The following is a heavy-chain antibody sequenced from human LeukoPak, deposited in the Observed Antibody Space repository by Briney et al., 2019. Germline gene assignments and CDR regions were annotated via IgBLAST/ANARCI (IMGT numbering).Heavy chain of an antibody. CDR1: GGSISSSNYY. V-gene: IGHV4-39*01. CDR2: IYYSGST. J-gene: IGHJ5*02. CDR3: ARLDGYCSGGSCYSVSFVDP. D-gene: IGHD2-15*01. Sequence: SQTLSLTCTVSGGSISSSNYYWGWIRQPPGKGLEWIGSIYYSGSTYYNPSLKSRVTISVDTSKNQFSLKLSSVTAADTAVYYCARLDGYCSGGSCYSVSFVDPWGQGTLVTVSS.